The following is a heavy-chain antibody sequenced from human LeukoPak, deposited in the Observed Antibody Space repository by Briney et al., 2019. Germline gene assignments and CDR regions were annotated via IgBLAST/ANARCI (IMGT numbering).Heavy chain of an antibody. CDR3: ARTRGNAFDI. CDR1: GFDFSDYW. D-gene: IGHD3-10*01. CDR2: VNTDGDST. J-gene: IGHJ3*02. Sequence: GGSLRLSCAASGFDFSDYWMHWVRQAPAKGPVWVSRVNTDGDSTIYADFVGGRFTISRDNAKNTLYLRMRTLRAEDTAVYYCARTRGNAFDIWGLGTLVTVSS. V-gene: IGHV3-74*01.